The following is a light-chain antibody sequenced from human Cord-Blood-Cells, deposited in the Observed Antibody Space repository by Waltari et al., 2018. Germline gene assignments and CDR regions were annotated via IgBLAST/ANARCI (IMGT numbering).Light chain of an antibody. CDR1: QSVSSY. CDR3: QQRSNWWT. Sequence: EIVLTQSPATLSLSPRERANLSCRASQSVSSYLAWYQQKPGQAPRLLIYDASNRATGIPARFSGSGSGTDFTLTISSLAPEDFAVYYCQQRSNWWTFGQGTKVEIK. CDR2: DAS. V-gene: IGKV3-11*01. J-gene: IGKJ1*01.